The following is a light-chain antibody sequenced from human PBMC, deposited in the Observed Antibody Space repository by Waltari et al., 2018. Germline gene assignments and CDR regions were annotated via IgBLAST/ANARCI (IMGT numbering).Light chain of an antibody. CDR3: EKYDRLPAT. J-gene: IGKJ1*01. Sequence: SRFIAWYQQKPAQGPRLPLYGASSRATVIPDRFSGSGSGTDVNHTISRVEPEDFAVYYCEKYDRLPATFGQGTKVEIK. CDR2: GAS. CDR1: SRF. V-gene: IGKV3-20*01.